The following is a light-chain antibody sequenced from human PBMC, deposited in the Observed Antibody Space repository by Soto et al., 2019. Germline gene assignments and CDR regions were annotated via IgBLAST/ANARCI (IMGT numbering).Light chain of an antibody. Sequence: QSVLTQPPSASGTPGQWVTISCSGGSSDIGSNTVHWYQHLPGPAPKLLIYNGNQRPSGVPDRFSGSKSGTSASLAISGLQSEDEADYYCAAWDDSLNGPVFGGGTQLTVL. CDR1: SSDIGSNT. J-gene: IGLJ2*01. V-gene: IGLV1-44*01. CDR2: NGN. CDR3: AAWDDSLNGPV.